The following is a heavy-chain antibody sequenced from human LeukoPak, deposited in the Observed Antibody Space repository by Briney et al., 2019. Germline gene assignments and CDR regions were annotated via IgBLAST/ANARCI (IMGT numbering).Heavy chain of an antibody. J-gene: IGHJ4*02. Sequence: PGGSLTLSCAASGFTFTSYAMSWVRQAPGKGLERVSAISGSGRSTYYADSVKGRFTISRDNSENTLYLQMNSLRAEDTAVYYCAKVGSSSVNGPFDYWGQGTLVTVSS. CDR2: ISGSGRST. D-gene: IGHD6-13*01. CDR1: GFTFTSYA. V-gene: IGHV3-23*01. CDR3: AKVGSSSVNGPFDY.